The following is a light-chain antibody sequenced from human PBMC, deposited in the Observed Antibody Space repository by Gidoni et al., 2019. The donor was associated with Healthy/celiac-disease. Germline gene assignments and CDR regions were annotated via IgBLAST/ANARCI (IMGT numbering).Light chain of an antibody. V-gene: IGKV3-20*01. CDR2: GAS. J-gene: IGKJ1*01. CDR1: QSVSSSY. Sequence: EIVLTQSPDTLSLSPGERATLSCRASQSVSSSYLAWYQQKPGQAPRLLIYGASSRATGIPDRFSGSGSGTDFTLTISRLEPEDFAVYYCQQYGRAGTFGQGTKVEIK. CDR3: QQYGRAGT.